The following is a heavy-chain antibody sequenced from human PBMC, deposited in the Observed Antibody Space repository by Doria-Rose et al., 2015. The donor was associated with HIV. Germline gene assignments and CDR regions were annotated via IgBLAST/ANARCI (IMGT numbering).Heavy chain of an antibody. D-gene: IGHD1-26*01. V-gene: IGHV4-59*01. CDR3: ARVLSGTYDY. CDR2: IFYTGST. CDR1: GGSISHYY. Sequence: VQLVESGPGLVKPSKTLSLTCSVSGGSISHYYWSWIRQPPGKGPEYIGDIFYTGSTNYSPSLKSRVSISIDTSKNKLSLRLSSVTAADTAVYYCARVLSGTYDYWGQGTLVTVSS. J-gene: IGHJ4*02.